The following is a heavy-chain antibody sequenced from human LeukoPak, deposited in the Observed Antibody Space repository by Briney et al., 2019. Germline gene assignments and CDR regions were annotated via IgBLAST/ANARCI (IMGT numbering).Heavy chain of an antibody. CDR2: ISRLGT. CDR3: AKAGSIRFDY. J-gene: IGHJ4*02. D-gene: IGHD1-26*01. CDR1: GFMFSGYS. V-gene: IGHV3-23*01. Sequence: GGSLRLSCTGSGFMFSGYSMYWVRQAPGKGLEWVSGISRLGTFYADSVKGRFTISRDNSKNTLYLQMNSLRAEDTAVYYCAKAGSIRFDYWGQGTLVTVSS.